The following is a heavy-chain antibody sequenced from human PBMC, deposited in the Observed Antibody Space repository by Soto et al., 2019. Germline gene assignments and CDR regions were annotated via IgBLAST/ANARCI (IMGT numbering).Heavy chain of an antibody. CDR2: ISAYNGNT. J-gene: IGHJ6*03. CDR1: GYTFTSYG. D-gene: IGHD3-9*01. Sequence: SVNVSCNPPGYTFTSYGISWVRQAPGKGLEWMVWISAYNGNTNYAQKLQGRVTMTTDTSTSTAYMELRSLRSDDTAVYYCARDRYYDILTGYRPYYYYYMDVWGKGTTVTVSS. V-gene: IGHV1-18*01. CDR3: ARDRYYDILTGYRPYYYYYMDV.